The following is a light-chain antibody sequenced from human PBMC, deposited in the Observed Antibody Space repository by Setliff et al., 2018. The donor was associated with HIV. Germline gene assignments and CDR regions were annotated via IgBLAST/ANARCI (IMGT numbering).Light chain of an antibody. CDR1: SSDIGSYDL. Sequence: QSALTQPASVSGSPGQSITISCTGTSSDIGSYDLVSWFQQHPGKAPKAIIYEVTKRPSGVSNRFSGSKSGNTASLTISGLQAEDEADYYCSASRPSRTLVVFGTGTKVTVL. J-gene: IGLJ1*01. CDR3: SASRPSRTLVV. CDR2: EVT. V-gene: IGLV2-14*02.